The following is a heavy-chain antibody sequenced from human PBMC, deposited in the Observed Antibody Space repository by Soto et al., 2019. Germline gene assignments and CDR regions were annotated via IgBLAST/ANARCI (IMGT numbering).Heavy chain of an antibody. CDR3: ARDMGSGYDRVYGMDV. D-gene: IGHD5-12*01. CDR1: GDSISTDY. V-gene: IGHV4-59*01. Sequence: PSETLSLTCTVSGDSISTDYWSWIRQSPGKGLEWIGFIYYGGSTNYNPSLKSRVTISVDTPKNQFSLKLNSVTTADTAVYYCARDMGSGYDRVYGMDVWGQGTTVTVSS. J-gene: IGHJ6*02. CDR2: IYYGGST.